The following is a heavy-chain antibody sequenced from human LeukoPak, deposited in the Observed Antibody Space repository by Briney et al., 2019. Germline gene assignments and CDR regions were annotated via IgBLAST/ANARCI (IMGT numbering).Heavy chain of an antibody. CDR1: GFTFSSYW. Sequence: GGSLRLSCAASGFTFSSYWMSWVRQAPGKGLEWVSGISWNSGSIGYADSVKGRFTISRDNAKNSLYLQMNSLRAEDTALYYCAKDTGSTYYYGSGLDYWGQGTLVTVSS. J-gene: IGHJ4*02. V-gene: IGHV3-9*01. D-gene: IGHD3-10*01. CDR2: ISWNSGSI. CDR3: AKDTGSTYYYGSGLDY.